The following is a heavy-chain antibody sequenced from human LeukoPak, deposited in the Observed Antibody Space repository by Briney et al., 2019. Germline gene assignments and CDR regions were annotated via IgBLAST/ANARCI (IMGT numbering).Heavy chain of an antibody. CDR2: IYPGDSDT. V-gene: IGHV5-51*01. CDR1: GYSFTSYW. CDR3: ARHSYAAALDY. D-gene: IGHD3-10*01. J-gene: IGHJ4*02. Sequence: GESLKISCKGSGYSFTSYWIGWVRQMPGKGLEWMGIIYPGDSDTRYSPSFQGQVTISADKSISTAYLQWSSLKASDTALYYWARHSYAAALDYWGQGTLVTVSS.